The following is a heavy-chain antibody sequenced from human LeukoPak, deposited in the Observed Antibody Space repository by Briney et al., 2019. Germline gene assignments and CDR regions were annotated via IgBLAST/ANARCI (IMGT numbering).Heavy chain of an antibody. D-gene: IGHD3-3*01. CDR1: GYTFTSYY. CDR2: INPSGGST. J-gene: IGHJ4*02. CDR3: ARGFEVAPRRSYFDY. Sequence: ASVKVSCKASGYTFTSYYMHWVRQAPGQGLEWMGIINPSGGSTSYAQKFQGRVTMTRDTSTSTVYMELSSLRSEDTAVYYCARGFEVAPRRSYFDYWGQGTLVTVSS. V-gene: IGHV1-46*01.